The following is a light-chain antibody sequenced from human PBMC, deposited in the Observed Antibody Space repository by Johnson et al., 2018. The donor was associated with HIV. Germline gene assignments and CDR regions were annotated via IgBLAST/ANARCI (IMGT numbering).Light chain of an antibody. V-gene: IGLV1-51*01. Sequence: QSVLTQPPSVSAAPGQKVTSSCSGSSSNIGNNYVSWYQQLPGTAPKLLIYDNNKRPSGIPDRFSGSKSGTSATLDITGLQTGDEADYYCGTWDTSPGAHYVFGSGTKVTVL. CDR3: GTWDTSPGAHYV. J-gene: IGLJ1*01. CDR2: DNN. CDR1: SSNIGNNY.